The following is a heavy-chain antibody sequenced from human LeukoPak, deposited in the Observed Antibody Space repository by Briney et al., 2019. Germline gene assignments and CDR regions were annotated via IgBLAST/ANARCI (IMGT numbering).Heavy chain of an antibody. Sequence: GSLSLSCAASGFSFSSYEMNGVRQAPGKGLEWIGSIYYSGSTYYNPSLKSRVSISVDTSNHQFSLQLSSVTAADTAVYYCPRRNSSRWYGGWFDPWGQGTLVSVSS. CDR3: PRRNSSRWYGGWFDP. D-gene: IGHD6-19*01. CDR2: IYYSGST. CDR1: GFSFSSYE. J-gene: IGHJ5*02. V-gene: IGHV4-39*01.